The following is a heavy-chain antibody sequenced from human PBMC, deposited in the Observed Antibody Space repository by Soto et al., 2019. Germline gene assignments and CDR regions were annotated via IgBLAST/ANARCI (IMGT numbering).Heavy chain of an antibody. D-gene: IGHD3-10*01. Sequence: AASGLTFSTYAMTWVRQAPGKGLEWVSVITDSGGDSKYADSVRGRFTISRDNSKNTLYLQMNSLRADDSAVYYCASGSSDSYPGSRIFDFWGRGTLVTVSS. V-gene: IGHV3-23*01. CDR1: GLTFSTYA. J-gene: IGHJ4*02. CDR2: ITDSGGDS. CDR3: ASGSSDSYPGSRIFDF.